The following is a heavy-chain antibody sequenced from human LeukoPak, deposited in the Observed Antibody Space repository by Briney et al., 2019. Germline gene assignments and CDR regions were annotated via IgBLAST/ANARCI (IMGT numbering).Heavy chain of an antibody. V-gene: IGHV3-23*01. CDR3: AKDPTSYYFDY. Sequence: QPGGSLRLSCAASGFTFSSYAMSWARQAPAKGLEWVSSLSGSGGSTFYADSVRGRFTISRDNSKNTLYLQMNSLRAEDTAVYYCAKDPTSYYFDYWGQGTLVTVSS. CDR1: GFTFSSYA. CDR2: LSGSGGST. J-gene: IGHJ4*02.